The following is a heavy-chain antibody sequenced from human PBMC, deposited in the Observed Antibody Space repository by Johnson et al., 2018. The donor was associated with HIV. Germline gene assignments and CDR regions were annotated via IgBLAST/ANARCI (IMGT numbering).Heavy chain of an antibody. CDR2: ISGGGSAI. J-gene: IGHJ3*02. Sequence: QEQLVESGGGLVKPGGSLRLSCAVSGFTFSDYYMSWIRQAPGQGLEWISYISGGGSAIYYADSVKGRFTISRDNAKNSLYLQMNSLRAEDTAVYYCARAGRLRYFDWLLSAFDIWGQGTMVTVSS. D-gene: IGHD3-9*01. CDR1: GFTFSDYY. CDR3: ARAGRLRYFDWLLSAFDI. V-gene: IGHV3-11*04.